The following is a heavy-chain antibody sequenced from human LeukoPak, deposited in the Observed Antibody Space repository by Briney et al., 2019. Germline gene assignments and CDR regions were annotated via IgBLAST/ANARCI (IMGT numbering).Heavy chain of an antibody. D-gene: IGHD4-17*01. V-gene: IGHV1-69*13. CDR1: GGTFSSYA. J-gene: IGHJ4*02. CDR2: IIPIFGTA. CDR3: ALDYGDALIIV. Sequence: ASVKVCCKASGGTFSSYAISWVRQAPGQGLEWMGGIIPIFGTANYAQKFQGRVTITADESTSTAYMELSSLRSEDTAVYYCALDYGDALIIVWGQGTLVTVSS.